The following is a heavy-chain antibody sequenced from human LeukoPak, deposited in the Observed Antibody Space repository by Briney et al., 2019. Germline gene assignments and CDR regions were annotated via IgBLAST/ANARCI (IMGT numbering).Heavy chain of an antibody. Sequence: KPSETLPLTXIVSGGSISSNYWSWIRQPAGKGLVWIGRIYSSGTTTYIPSLKSRVTMSGDTSKNQLSLRLTSVTAADTAVYYCARIHRRADSNYEDWYFDLWGRGTLVTVSS. D-gene: IGHD4-11*01. CDR3: ARIHRRADSNYEDWYFDL. J-gene: IGHJ2*01. CDR2: IYSSGTT. V-gene: IGHV4-4*07. CDR1: GGSISSNY.